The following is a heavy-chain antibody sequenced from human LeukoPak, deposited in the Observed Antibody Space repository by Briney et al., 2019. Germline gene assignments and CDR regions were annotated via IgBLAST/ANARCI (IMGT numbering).Heavy chain of an antibody. V-gene: IGHV4-59*08. CDR3: AGYLWFGELFFYSYYGMDV. J-gene: IGHJ6*02. CDR2: IYYSWST. D-gene: IGHD3-10*01. Sequence: SETLSLTSTASGGFISSYYWSLIRQPPGKRLEWIGFIYYSWSTNYNPSLQSRVTISVDTSKNQFSLKLSSVTAADTAVYYCAGYLWFGELFFYSYYGMDVWGQGTTVTVSS. CDR1: GGFISSYY.